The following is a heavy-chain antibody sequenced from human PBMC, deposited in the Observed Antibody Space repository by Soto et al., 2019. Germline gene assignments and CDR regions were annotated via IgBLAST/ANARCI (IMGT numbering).Heavy chain of an antibody. D-gene: IGHD6-19*01. Sequence: EVQLVESGGGLVQPGGSLRLSCAASGFTFSSYSMNWVRQAPGKGLEWVSYISSSSSTIYYADSVKGRFTISRDNAKNSLYLQMNSLRDEDTAVYYCARDRGGSGWYLSALDIWGQTTMVTVSS. CDR2: ISSSSSTI. CDR1: GFTFSSYS. J-gene: IGHJ3*02. V-gene: IGHV3-48*02. CDR3: ARDRGGSGWYLSALDI.